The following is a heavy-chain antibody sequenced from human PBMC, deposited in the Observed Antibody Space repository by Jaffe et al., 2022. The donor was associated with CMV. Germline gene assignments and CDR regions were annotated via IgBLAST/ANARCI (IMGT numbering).Heavy chain of an antibody. CDR3: ARLRRVYCSGGSCYSGYFQH. CDR1: GGSISSSSYY. J-gene: IGHJ1*01. D-gene: IGHD2-15*01. Sequence: QLQLQESGPGLVKPSETLSLTCTVSGGSISSSSYYWGWIRQPPGKGLEWIGSIYYSGSTYYNPSLKSRVTISVDTSKNQFSLKLSSVTAADTAVYYCARLRRVYCSGGSCYSGYFQHWGQGTLVTVSS. V-gene: IGHV4-39*01. CDR2: IYYSGST.